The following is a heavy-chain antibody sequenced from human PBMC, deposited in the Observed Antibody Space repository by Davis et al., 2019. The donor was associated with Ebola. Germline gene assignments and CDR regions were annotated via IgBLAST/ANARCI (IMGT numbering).Heavy chain of an antibody. Sequence: AASVKVSCKASGGTFSSYTISWARQAPGQGLEWMGWINTNTGNPTYAQGFTGRFVYSLDTSVSTAYLQISSLKAEDTAVYYCAREGQLGRGDYWGQGTLVTVSS. CDR2: INTNTGNP. J-gene: IGHJ4*02. D-gene: IGHD6-13*01. CDR1: GGTFSSYT. CDR3: AREGQLGRGDY. V-gene: IGHV7-4-1*02.